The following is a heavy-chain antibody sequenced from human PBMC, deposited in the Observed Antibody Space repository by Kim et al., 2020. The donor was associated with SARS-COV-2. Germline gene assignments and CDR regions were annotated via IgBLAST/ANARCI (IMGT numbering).Heavy chain of an antibody. Sequence: YAETIQCRFTICRDTAKNTLYLQMNSLRAEDTAVYYCATRGYWGQGTLVTVSS. J-gene: IGHJ4*02. CDR3: ATRGY. V-gene: IGHV3-74*01.